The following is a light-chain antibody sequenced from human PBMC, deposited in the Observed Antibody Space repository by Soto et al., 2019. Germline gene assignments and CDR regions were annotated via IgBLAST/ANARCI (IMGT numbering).Light chain of an antibody. CDR3: LLSYNGPYV. Sequence: QSALTQPPSASGSPGQSVTISCTGTSSDIGVYDFVSWYQQHPGKAPKVIIYQVNKRPSGVPDRFSGSKSGNTASLTVSGLRPEDEADYFCLLSYNGPYVFGTGTKLTVL. V-gene: IGLV2-8*01. CDR2: QVN. J-gene: IGLJ1*01. CDR1: SSDIGVYDF.